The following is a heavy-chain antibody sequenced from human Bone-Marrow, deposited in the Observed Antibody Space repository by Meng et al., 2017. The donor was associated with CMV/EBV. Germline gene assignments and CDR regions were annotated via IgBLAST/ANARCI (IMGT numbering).Heavy chain of an antibody. Sequence: VPPLQSGADVKKPVASVKVSCKASGYTLTDYHIHWVRQAPGQWLEWMGWINPNTDTNYAQNFQGRVTMTRDMSINTAYMELSRLTSGDTAVYYCARSSGWSRFDYWGQGTLVTVSS. CDR2: INPNTDT. CDR3: ARSSGWSRFDY. CDR1: GYTLTDYH. D-gene: IGHD6-19*01. V-gene: IGHV1-2*02. J-gene: IGHJ4*02.